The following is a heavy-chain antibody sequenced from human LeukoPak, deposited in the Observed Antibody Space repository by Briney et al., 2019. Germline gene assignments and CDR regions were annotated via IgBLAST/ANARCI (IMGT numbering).Heavy chain of an antibody. D-gene: IGHD3-16*02. V-gene: IGHV4-4*07. CDR1: GGSINSYW. J-gene: IGHJ4*02. Sequence: PSETLSLTCSVSGGSINSYWWSWIRQPAGKGLEFIGRIYTTGMTNYNPSLKSRVSMSVDTSKNQFSLELRSVTAADTAVYFCASAGYTISSYRFDYWGQGALVTVSS. CDR3: ASAGYTISSYRFDY. CDR2: IYTTGMT.